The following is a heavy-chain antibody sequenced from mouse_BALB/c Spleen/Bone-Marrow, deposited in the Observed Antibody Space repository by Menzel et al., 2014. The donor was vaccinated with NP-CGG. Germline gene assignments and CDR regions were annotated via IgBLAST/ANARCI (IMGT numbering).Heavy chain of an antibody. D-gene: IGHD1-1*01. V-gene: IGHV5-12-1*01. J-gene: IGHJ4*01. CDR1: GFAFSSYD. CDR3: ARPLYYYGSSPFYAMDY. Sequence: DVQLQESGGGLVKPGGSLKLSCAASGFAFSSYDMSWVRQTPEKRLEWVAYISSGGGSTYYPDTVKGRFTISRDNAKNTLYLQMSSLKSEDTAMYYCARPLYYYGSSPFYAMDYWGQGTSVTVSS. CDR2: ISSGGGST.